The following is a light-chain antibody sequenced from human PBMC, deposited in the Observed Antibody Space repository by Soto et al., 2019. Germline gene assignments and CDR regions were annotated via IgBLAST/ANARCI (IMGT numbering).Light chain of an antibody. CDR3: AAWDDSLGAYV. V-gene: IGLV1-44*01. CDR1: NSNIGTNT. Sequence: SVLTQPPRESASPGQRVTISCYGSNSNIGTNTVNWYHQLPGTAPRLLIYTNNQRPSGVPQRFSGSKTGTSASLAIGGLQSEDGADYYCAAWDDSLGAYVFGTGTKVTAL. CDR2: TNN. J-gene: IGLJ1*01.